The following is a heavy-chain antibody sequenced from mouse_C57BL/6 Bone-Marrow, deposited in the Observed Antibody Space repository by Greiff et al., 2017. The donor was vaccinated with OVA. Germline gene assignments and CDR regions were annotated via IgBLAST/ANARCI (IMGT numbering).Heavy chain of an antibody. CDR1: GYTFTSYW. D-gene: IGHD3-2*02. CDR2: IDPNSGGT. J-gene: IGHJ2*01. Sequence: QVQLQQPGAELVKPGASVKLSCKASGYTFTSYWMHWVKQRPGRGLEWIGRIDPNSGGTKHNEKFKSKATLTVDKPSSTAYMQLSSLTSEDSAVYYCARLPSDSSGSGYYCDYWGQGTTLTVSS. CDR3: ARLPSDSSGSGYYCDY. V-gene: IGHV1-72*01.